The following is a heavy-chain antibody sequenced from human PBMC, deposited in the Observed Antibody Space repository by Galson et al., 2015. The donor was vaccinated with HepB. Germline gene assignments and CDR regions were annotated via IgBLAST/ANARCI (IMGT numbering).Heavy chain of an antibody. J-gene: IGHJ4*02. Sequence: SVKVSCKASGYTFTSYAMHWVRQAPGQRLEWMGWINAGNGNTKYSQKFQGRVAITRDTSASTAYMELSSLRSEDTAVYYCARGRCSSTSCYYFDYWGQGTLVTVSS. CDR2: INAGNGNT. CDR3: ARGRCSSTSCYYFDY. D-gene: IGHD2-2*01. CDR1: GYTFTSYA. V-gene: IGHV1-3*01.